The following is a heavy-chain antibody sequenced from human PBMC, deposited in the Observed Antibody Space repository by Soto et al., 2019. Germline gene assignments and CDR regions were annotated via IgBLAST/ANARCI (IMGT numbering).Heavy chain of an antibody. CDR2: VSGGGGST. J-gene: IGHJ4*02. CDR1: GFTFSSYA. V-gene: IGHV3-23*01. Sequence: EVQLLESGGGLVQPGGSLRLSCAASGFTFSSYAMSWVRQAPGKGLEWVSAVSGGGGSTYYADSVKGRFTISRDNSKNMLYLQMNSLRAEDTAVYYCAIGDDGDYWGQGTLVTVSS. D-gene: IGHD3-3*01. CDR3: AIGDDGDY.